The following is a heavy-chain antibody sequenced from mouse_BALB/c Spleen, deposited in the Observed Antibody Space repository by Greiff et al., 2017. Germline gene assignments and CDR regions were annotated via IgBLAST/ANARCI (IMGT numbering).Heavy chain of an antibody. Sequence: EVKLQESGPELVKPGASVKMSCKASGYTFTSYVMHWVKQKPGQGLEWIGYINPYNDGTKYNEKFKGKATLTSDKSSSTAYMELSSLTSEDSAVYYCARSFGYNAMDYWGQGTSVTVSS. CDR2: INPYNDGT. CDR3: ARSFGYNAMDY. J-gene: IGHJ4*01. V-gene: IGHV1-14*01. CDR1: GYTFTSYV.